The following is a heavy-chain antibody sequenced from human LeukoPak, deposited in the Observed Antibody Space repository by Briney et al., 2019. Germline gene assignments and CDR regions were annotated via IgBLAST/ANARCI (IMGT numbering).Heavy chain of an antibody. CDR2: ISGSGGST. V-gene: IGHV3-23*01. CDR3: AKDRPDYYDSSGYYKNYYYGMDV. J-gene: IGHJ6*02. D-gene: IGHD3-22*01. Sequence: GGSLRLSCAASGFTFSSYAMSWVRQAPGKGLEWVSAISGSGGSTCYADSVKGRFTISRDNSKNTLYLQMNSLRAEDTAVYYCAKDRPDYYDSSGYYKNYYYGMDVWGQGTTVTVSS. CDR1: GFTFSSYA.